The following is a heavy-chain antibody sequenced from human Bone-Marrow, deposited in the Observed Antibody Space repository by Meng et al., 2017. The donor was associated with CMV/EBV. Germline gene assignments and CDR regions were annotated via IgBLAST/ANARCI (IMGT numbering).Heavy chain of an antibody. J-gene: IGHJ4*02. CDR1: GGSISSYY. D-gene: IGHD3-3*01. CDR3: ARVRSDYDFWSGYYSVLWYFDY. Sequence: SETLSLTCTVSGGSISSYYWSWIRQPAGKGLERIGRIYTSGSTNYNPSLKSRVTMSVDTSKNQFSLKLSSVTAADTAVYYCARVRSDYDFWSGYYSVLWYFDYWGQGTLVTVSS. V-gene: IGHV4-4*07. CDR2: IYTSGST.